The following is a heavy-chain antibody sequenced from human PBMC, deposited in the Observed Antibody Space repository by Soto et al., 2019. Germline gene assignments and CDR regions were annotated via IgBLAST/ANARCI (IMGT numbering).Heavy chain of an antibody. V-gene: IGHV4-59*01. CDR3: ARVVVVATTITFDP. Sequence: SETLSLTCTVSGGSISSYYWSWIRQPPGKGLEWIGYIYYSGSTNYNPSLKSRVTISVDTSKNQFSLKLSSVTAADTAVYYCARVVVVATTITFDPWGQGTPVTVSS. CDR1: GGSISSYY. D-gene: IGHD5-12*01. J-gene: IGHJ5*02. CDR2: IYYSGST.